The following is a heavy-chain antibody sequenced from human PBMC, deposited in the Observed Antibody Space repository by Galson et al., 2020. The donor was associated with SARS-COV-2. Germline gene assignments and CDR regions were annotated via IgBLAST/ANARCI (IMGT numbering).Heavy chain of an antibody. J-gene: IGHJ4*02. Sequence: GESLKIFCKGSGYTFTSSWIAWVRQMPGKGLEWMGNIYPGDSDTRYSPSFQGQVTISAEKSINTAYLQWSSLKASDTAMYYCARGRDGYRSPFDYWGQGSLVTVSS. D-gene: IGHD5-18*01. CDR1: GYTFTSSW. CDR2: IYPGDSDT. CDR3: ARGRDGYRSPFDY. V-gene: IGHV5-51*01.